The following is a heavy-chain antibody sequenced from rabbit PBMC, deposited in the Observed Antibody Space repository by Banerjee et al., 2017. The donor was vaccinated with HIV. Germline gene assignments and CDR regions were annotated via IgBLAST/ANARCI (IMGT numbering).Heavy chain of an antibody. CDR2: IDPSSGST. CDR3: ARGDL. Sequence: QQQLEESGGGLVTPGGTLTLTCKASGIDFSSSDWICWVRQAPGKGLEWIAYIDPSSGSTWYASWVNGRFTISKTSSTTVTLQMTSLTAADTATYFCARGDLWGQGTLVTVS. J-gene: IGHJ6*01. CDR1: GIDFSSSDW. V-gene: IGHV1S45*01.